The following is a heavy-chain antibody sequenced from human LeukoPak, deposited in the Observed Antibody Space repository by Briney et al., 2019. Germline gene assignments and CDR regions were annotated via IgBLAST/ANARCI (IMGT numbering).Heavy chain of an antibody. CDR1: GFTFSSYW. CDR3: ARDVAYCGGDCYHDAFDI. Sequence: GGSLRLSCAASGFTFSSYWMSWVRQAPGKGLEWVANIKQDGSEKYYVDSVKGRFTISRDNAKNSLYLQMDSLRAEDTAVYYCARDVAYCGGDCYHDAFDIWGQGTMVTVSS. D-gene: IGHD2-21*02. J-gene: IGHJ3*02. CDR2: IKQDGSEK. V-gene: IGHV3-7*01.